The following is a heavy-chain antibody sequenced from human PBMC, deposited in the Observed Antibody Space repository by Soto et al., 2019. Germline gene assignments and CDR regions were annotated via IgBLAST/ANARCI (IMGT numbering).Heavy chain of an antibody. CDR3: VVDWTRWLYX. D-gene: IGHD1-1*01. CDR1: GASVSSASYY. J-gene: IGHJ5*02. Sequence: SDTLSLTCTVSGASVSSASYYWRWIRQPPGKGLELIADIYYTGDTNFNPSLKSRVTISVDSSKSQFSLKLSSVTAADTAGYYFVVDWTRWLYXWGQGTLFTVSX. CDR2: IYYTGDT. V-gene: IGHV4-61*01.